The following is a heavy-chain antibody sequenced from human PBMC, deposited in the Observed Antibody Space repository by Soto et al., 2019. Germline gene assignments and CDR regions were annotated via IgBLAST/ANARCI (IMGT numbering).Heavy chain of an antibody. CDR1: GITFNNAW. D-gene: IGHD3-3*02. V-gene: IGHV3-15*01. J-gene: IGHJ4*02. Sequence: PGGSLRLSCAASGITFNNAWMTWVRQAPGKGLEWVGRIKSKTDGETTDYAAPVKGRFTISRDDSKNTVYLQMNSLKIEDTAMYYCTADIFGVLIVVSAYWGQGTLVTVSS. CDR2: IKSKTDGETT. CDR3: TADIFGVLIVVSAY.